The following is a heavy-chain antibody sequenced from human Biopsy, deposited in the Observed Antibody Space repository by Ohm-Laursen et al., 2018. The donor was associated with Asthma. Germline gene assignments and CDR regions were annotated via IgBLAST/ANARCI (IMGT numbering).Heavy chain of an antibody. Sequence: SENLSLTCAVYGGSFSGYYWSWIRQPPGKGLEWIGEINHSGSTNYNPSLKSRVTISVDTSKNQFSLKLSSVTAADTAVYYCARSAKTIFGVVMGSYYYGMDVWGQGTTVTVSS. D-gene: IGHD3-3*01. CDR2: INHSGST. V-gene: IGHV4-34*01. CDR1: GGSFSGYY. CDR3: ARSAKTIFGVVMGSYYYGMDV. J-gene: IGHJ6*02.